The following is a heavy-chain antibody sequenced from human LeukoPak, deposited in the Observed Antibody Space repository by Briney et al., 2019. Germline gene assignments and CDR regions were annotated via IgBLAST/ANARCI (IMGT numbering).Heavy chain of an antibody. J-gene: IGHJ4*02. CDR1: GFTFSDYY. CDR2: ISSSGNTI. D-gene: IGHD6-13*01. CDR3: ARPKYSSSWQIFDY. Sequence: GGSLRLSCAASGFTFSDYYMSWIRQAPGKGLEWVSYISSSGNTIYYADSVKGRFTISRDNAKNPLYLQMNSLRAEDTAVYYCARPKYSSSWQIFDYWGQGTLVTASS. V-gene: IGHV3-11*01.